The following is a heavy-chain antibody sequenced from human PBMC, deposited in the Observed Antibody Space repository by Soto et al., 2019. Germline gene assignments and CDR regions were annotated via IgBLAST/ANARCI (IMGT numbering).Heavy chain of an antibody. CDR1: GFTFSSYD. CDR2: ISGSGGST. V-gene: IGHV3-23*01. J-gene: IGHJ4*02. CDR3: ANGRYYYGSRAYFAY. Sequence: GGSLRLSCAASGFTFSSYDMSWVRQAAGKGLEWVSAISGSGGSTYYADSVKGRFTISRDNSKNTLYLQMNSLRAEDTAVYYCANGRYYYGSRAYFAYWGQGTLVTVSS. D-gene: IGHD3-22*01.